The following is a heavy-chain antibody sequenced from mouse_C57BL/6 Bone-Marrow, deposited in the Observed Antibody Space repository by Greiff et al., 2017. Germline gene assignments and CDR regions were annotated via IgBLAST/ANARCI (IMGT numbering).Heavy chain of an antibody. V-gene: IGHV1-85*01. CDR1: GYTFTSYD. J-gene: IGHJ1*03. Sequence: VNVVESGPELVKPGASVKLSCKASGYTFTSYDINWVKQRPGQGLEWIGWIYPRDGSTKYNEKFKGKATLTVDTSSSPAYMELHSLTSEDSAVYFCARLEFDGSSGDWYFDVWGTGTTVTASS. D-gene: IGHD1-1*01. CDR3: ARLEFDGSSGDWYFDV. CDR2: IYPRDGST.